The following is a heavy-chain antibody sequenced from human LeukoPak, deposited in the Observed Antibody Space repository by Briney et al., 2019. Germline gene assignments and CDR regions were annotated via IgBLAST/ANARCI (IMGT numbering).Heavy chain of an antibody. J-gene: IGHJ5*02. V-gene: IGHV1-2*02. CDR2: INPNSGGT. Sequence: ASLKVSCKASGYTFTGYYMHWVRQAPGQGLEWMGWINPNSGGTNYAQKFQGRVTMTRDTSISTAYMELSRLRSDDTAVYYYARGVKITGTTWFDPWGQGTLVTVSS. CDR3: ARGVKITGTTWFDP. CDR1: GYTFTGYY. D-gene: IGHD1-7*01.